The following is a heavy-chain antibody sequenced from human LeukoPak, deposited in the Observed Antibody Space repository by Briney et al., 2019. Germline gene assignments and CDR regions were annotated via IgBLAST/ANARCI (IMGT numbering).Heavy chain of an antibody. V-gene: IGHV1-18*01. CDR3: ARDDCSGGSCYWVY. J-gene: IGHJ4*02. Sequence: ASVKVSCKASGGTFSSYAISWVRQAPGQGLEWMGWISAYNGNTNYAQKLQGRVTMTTDTSTSTAYMELRSLRSDDTAVYYCARDDCSGGSCYWVYWGQGTLVTVSS. D-gene: IGHD2-15*01. CDR2: ISAYNGNT. CDR1: GGTFSSYA.